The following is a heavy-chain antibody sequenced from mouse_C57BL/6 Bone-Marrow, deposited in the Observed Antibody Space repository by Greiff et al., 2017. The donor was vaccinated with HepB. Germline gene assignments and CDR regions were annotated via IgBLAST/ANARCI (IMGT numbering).Heavy chain of an antibody. CDR1: GYAFSSSW. J-gene: IGHJ1*03. CDR2: IYPGDGDT. CDR3: ARVGDGNYVDFDV. Sequence: QVQLQQSGPELVKPGASVKISCKASGYAFSSSWMNWVKQRPGKGLEWIGRIYPGDGDTNYNGKFKGKATLTADKSSSTAYMQLSSLTSEDSAVYFCARVGDGNYVDFDVWGTGTTVTVSS. V-gene: IGHV1-82*01. D-gene: IGHD2-1*01.